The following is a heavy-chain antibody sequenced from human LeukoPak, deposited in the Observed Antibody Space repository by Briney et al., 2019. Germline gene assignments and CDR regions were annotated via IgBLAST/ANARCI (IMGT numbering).Heavy chain of an antibody. D-gene: IGHD1-14*01. V-gene: IGHV3-66*01. CDR1: GFTVSSNY. CDR3: ARDLSTTGPLDAFDI. CDR2: IYSGGST. Sequence: GGSLRLSCAASGFTVSSNYMSWVRQAPGKGLEWVSVIYSGGSTYYADSVKGRFTISRDNAKNSLYLQMNSLRAEDTAVYYCARDLSTTGPLDAFDIWGQGTMVTVSS. J-gene: IGHJ3*02.